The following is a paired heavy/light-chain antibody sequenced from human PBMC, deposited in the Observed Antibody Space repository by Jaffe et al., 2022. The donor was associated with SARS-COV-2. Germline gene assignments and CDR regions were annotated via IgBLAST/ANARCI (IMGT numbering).Heavy chain of an antibody. D-gene: IGHD6-19*01. CDR2: ISHSGIT. CDR1: GYSISSDYY. J-gene: IGHJ4*01. Sequence: QVQLQESGPGLVKPWETLSLTCTVSGYSISSDYYWGFIRQPPGKGLEWIGSISHSGITYYNPSLKSRVTISVDATKHQFSLKLTSVTAADAAMYFCARERTIAVAGTSFDYWGHGTLVTVSS. CDR3: ARERTIAVAGTSFDY. V-gene: IGHV4-38-2*02.
Light chain of an antibody. J-gene: IGKJ1*01. Sequence: ERVMTQSPATLSVSPGERATLSCRASESVSNNLAWYQQKPGQAPRLLIYGASTRATGIPARFSGSGSGTEFTLTISSLQSEDFAVYHCQQYNNWPLTFGQGTKVEIK. CDR2: GAS. CDR1: ESVSNN. V-gene: IGKV3-15*01. CDR3: QQYNNWPLT.